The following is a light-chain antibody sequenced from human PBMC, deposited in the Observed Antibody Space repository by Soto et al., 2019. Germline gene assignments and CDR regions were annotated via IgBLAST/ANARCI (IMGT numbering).Light chain of an antibody. J-gene: IGLJ2*01. CDR2: DVT. Sequence: QSALIQPRSVSGSPGQSVTISCTGTSSDVGGYNFVSWYQQHPGKVPKLMIYDVTKRPSGVPDRFSGSKSGNTASLTISGLHLEDEADYYCCSYAGRDTLGIFGGGTQLTVL. V-gene: IGLV2-11*01. CDR3: CSYAGRDTLGI. CDR1: SSDVGGYNF.